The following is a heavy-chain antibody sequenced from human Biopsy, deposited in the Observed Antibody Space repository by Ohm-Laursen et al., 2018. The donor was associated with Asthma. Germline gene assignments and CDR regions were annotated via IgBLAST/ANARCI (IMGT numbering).Heavy chain of an antibody. CDR2: ISVYNGNT. J-gene: IGHJ6*02. Sequence: SSVKVSCKTSGYTFNSAGITWVRQAPGQGLEWMGLISVYNGNTKVAQKLQDRVTMITDTSTSTAYMELRSLRSDDTAVYFCARAVDYSHYYGIDVWGQGTTVTVS. D-gene: IGHD3-10*01. CDR1: GYTFNSAG. V-gene: IGHV1-18*01. CDR3: ARAVDYSHYYGIDV.